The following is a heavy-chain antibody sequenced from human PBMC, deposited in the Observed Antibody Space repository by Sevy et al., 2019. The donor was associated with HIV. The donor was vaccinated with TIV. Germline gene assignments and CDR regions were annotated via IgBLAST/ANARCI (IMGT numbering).Heavy chain of an antibody. CDR1: GFTFDDYA. CDR2: ISWNSGSI. V-gene: IGHV3-9*01. CDR3: AKAQYCSGGSCYEIDY. J-gene: IGHJ4*02. Sequence: GGSLRLSCAASGFTFDDYAMHWVRQAPGKGLEWVSGISWNSGSIGYAESVKGGLTISRDNAKNSLYLQMNSLRAEDTALYYCAKAQYCSGGSCYEIDYWGQGTLVTVSS. D-gene: IGHD2-15*01.